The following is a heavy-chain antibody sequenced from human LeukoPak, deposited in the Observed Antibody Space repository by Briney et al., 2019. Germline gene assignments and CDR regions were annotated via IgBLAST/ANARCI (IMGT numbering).Heavy chain of an antibody. CDR2: INPNSGGT. CDR3: ARRGSYSKNEAFDI. CDR1: GYTFTGYY. Sequence: ASVKVSCMASGYTFTGYYMHWVRQAPGQGLEWMGWINPNSGGTNYAQKFQGRVTMTRDTSISTAYMELSRLRSDDTAVYYCARRGSYSKNEAFDIWGQGTMVTVSS. D-gene: IGHD1-26*01. V-gene: IGHV1-2*02. J-gene: IGHJ3*02.